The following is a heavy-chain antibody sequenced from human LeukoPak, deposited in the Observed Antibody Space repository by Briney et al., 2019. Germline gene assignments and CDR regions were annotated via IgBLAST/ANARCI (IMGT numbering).Heavy chain of an antibody. D-gene: IGHD2-15*01. CDR1: GGSISSSNYY. Sequence: SETLSLTCTVSGGSISSSNYYWAWVRQPPGEGLEWIGSLYYSGGTYYNPPLKSRATISVDTSEYQFSLKLSSVIGTDTAVYYCASEYCSGATCYFGDWGQGTLVTVSS. J-gene: IGHJ4*02. V-gene: IGHV4-39*01. CDR2: LYYSGGT. CDR3: ASEYCSGATCYFGD.